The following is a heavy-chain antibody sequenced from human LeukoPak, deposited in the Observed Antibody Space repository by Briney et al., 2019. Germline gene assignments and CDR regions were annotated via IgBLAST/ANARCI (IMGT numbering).Heavy chain of an antibody. CDR3: ASLPLGIAAAGTDY. D-gene: IGHD6-13*01. CDR1: GYTFTSYG. CDR2: ISAYNGNT. V-gene: IGHV1-18*01. Sequence: GASVKVSCKASGYTFTSYGISWVRQAPGQGLEWMGWISAYNGNTNYAQKLQGRVTMTTDTSTSTAYMELSSLRSEDTAVYYCASLPLGIAAAGTDYWGQGTLVTVSS. J-gene: IGHJ4*02.